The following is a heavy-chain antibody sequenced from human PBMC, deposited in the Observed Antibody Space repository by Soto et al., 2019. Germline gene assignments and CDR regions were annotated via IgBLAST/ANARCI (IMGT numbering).Heavy chain of an antibody. CDR1: GFTFSSYA. V-gene: IGHV3-30-3*01. CDR2: ISYDGSNK. D-gene: IGHD2-15*01. Sequence: QVQLVESGGGVVQPGRSLRLSCAASGFTFSSYAMHWVCQAPGKGLEWVAVISYDGSNKYYADSVKGRFTISRDNSKNTLYLQMNSLRAEDTAVYYCARDASDIVVVVAATLDYWGQGTLVTVSS. CDR3: ARDASDIVVVVAATLDY. J-gene: IGHJ4*02.